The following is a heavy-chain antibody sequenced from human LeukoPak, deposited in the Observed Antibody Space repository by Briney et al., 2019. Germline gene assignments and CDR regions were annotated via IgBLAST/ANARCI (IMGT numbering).Heavy chain of an antibody. CDR1: GGSISNYY. Sequence: SETLSLTCTVSGGSISNYYWSWIRQPPGKGLEWIGYIYYSGSTNYNPSLKSRVTISVDTSKNQFSLKLSSVTAADTAVYYCARGRSSTSLNNYYYYMDVWGKGTTVTVSS. CDR2: IYYSGST. CDR3: ARGRSSTSLNNYYYYMDV. J-gene: IGHJ6*03. D-gene: IGHD2-2*01. V-gene: IGHV4-59*01.